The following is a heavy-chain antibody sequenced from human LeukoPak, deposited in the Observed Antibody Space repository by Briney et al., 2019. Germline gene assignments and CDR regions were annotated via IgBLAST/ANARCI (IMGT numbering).Heavy chain of an antibody. V-gene: IGHV1-18*01. Sequence: ASVKVSCKASGYTFTSYGISWVRQAPGQGLEWMGWISAYNGDTNYAQKLQGRVTMTTDTSTSIAYMELRSLRSDDTAVYYCARSITVTSPIPIPNLFDYWGQGTLVTVSS. CDR3: ARSITVTSPIPIPNLFDY. CDR2: ISAYNGDT. CDR1: GYTFTSYG. D-gene: IGHD4-17*01. J-gene: IGHJ4*02.